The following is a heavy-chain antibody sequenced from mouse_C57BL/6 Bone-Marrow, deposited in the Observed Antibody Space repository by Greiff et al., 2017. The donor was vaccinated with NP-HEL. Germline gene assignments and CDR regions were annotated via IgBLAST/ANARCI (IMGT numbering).Heavy chain of an antibody. J-gene: IGHJ1*03. Sequence: EVQLQQSGPELVKPGASVKISCKASGYTFTDSYMNWVKQSHGKSLEWIGDINPNNGGTSYNQKFQGKATLTVDTSSSTAYMQLRSLTSEDSAVYYCARGEYITTEWGYFEFGGRGTTVTVSS. D-gene: IGHD1-1*01. V-gene: IGHV1-26*01. CDR1: GYTFTDSY. CDR3: ARGEYITTEWGYFEF. CDR2: INPNNGGT.